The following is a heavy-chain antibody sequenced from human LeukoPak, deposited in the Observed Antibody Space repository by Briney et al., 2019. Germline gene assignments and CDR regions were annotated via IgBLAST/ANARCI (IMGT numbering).Heavy chain of an antibody. CDR3: ARHPIVFGGSSGAFDI. Sequence: SETLSLTCTVYGASISDSYWSWIRQPPGKGLEWIGYIYTSGGSVYNPSLLGRVSISADMSKNQFSLNVNSVTAADTAVYFSARHPIVFGGSSGAFDIWGQGAMVTVTS. CDR1: GASISDSY. D-gene: IGHD3-16*01. J-gene: IGHJ3*02. CDR2: IYTSGGS. V-gene: IGHV4-4*09.